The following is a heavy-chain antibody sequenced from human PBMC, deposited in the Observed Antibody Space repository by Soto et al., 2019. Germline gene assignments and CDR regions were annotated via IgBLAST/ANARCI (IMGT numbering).Heavy chain of an antibody. Sequence: EVQLVESGGGLVKPGGSLRLSCAASGFTFSNAWMNWVAQAPGKGLDGAGRIKSKTDGGTTDYAAPVKGRFTISRDDSKNTLYLQMNSLKTEDTAVYYCTTVKDYDFWSGYANYYGMDVWGQGTTVTVSS. J-gene: IGHJ6*02. CDR2: IKSKTDGGTT. V-gene: IGHV3-15*07. CDR3: TTVKDYDFWSGYANYYGMDV. D-gene: IGHD3-3*01. CDR1: GFTFSNAW.